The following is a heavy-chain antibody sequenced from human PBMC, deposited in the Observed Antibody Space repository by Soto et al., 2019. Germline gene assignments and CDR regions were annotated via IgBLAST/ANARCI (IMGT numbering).Heavy chain of an antibody. J-gene: IGHJ4*02. V-gene: IGHV3-11*06. CDR1: GFTFSDYY. CDR3: ARVAVITAAGTSDY. Sequence: GSLRLSCAASGFTFSDYYMSWIRQVPGKGLEWVAYISGTSDSIPYADSVKGRFTISRDNAKNSLYLQMNSLRAEDTAVYYCARVAVITAAGTSDYWGQGTLVTVSS. D-gene: IGHD6-13*01. CDR2: ISGTSDSI.